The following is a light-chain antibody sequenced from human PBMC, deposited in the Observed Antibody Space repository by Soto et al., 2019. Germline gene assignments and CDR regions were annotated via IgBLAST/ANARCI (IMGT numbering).Light chain of an antibody. CDR2: DAS. CDR3: QQYGSSPFT. Sequence: EIVLTQSPCTLSLSPGDRATISCRASQSVTSNYLIWYQQKRSQATRPLIYDASNRATGIPDRFSGSGSGTDFTLTISRLEPEDFAVYYCQQYGSSPFTFGQGTKLE. CDR1: QSVTSNY. V-gene: IGKV3-20*01. J-gene: IGKJ2*01.